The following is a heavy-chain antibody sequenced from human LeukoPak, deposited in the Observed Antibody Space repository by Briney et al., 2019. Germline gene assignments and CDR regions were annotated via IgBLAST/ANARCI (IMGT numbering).Heavy chain of an antibody. D-gene: IGHD4-17*01. Sequence: SETLSLTCTVSGGSISSYYWSWIRQPAGKGLEWIGRIYTSGSTNYNPSLKSRVTVSVDTSKNQFSLKLSSVTAADTAVYYCARVHDYGDYGTFDYWGQGTLVTVSS. CDR2: IYTSGST. CDR3: ARVHDYGDYGTFDY. J-gene: IGHJ4*02. CDR1: GGSISSYY. V-gene: IGHV4-4*07.